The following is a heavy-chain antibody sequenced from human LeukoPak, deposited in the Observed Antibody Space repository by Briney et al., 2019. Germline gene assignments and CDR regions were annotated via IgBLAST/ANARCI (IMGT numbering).Heavy chain of an antibody. CDR2: ISSSSSSI. D-gene: IGHD3-3*01. CDR1: GFSFSSNP. CDR3: ARDLLEAPSFLEWLPQYYFDY. J-gene: IGHJ4*02. Sequence: PGGSLRLSCAASGFSFSSNPMSWVRQAPGKGLEWVSSISSSSSSIYYADSVKGRFSISRDNAKNSLYLQMNSLRAEDTAVYYCARDLLEAPSFLEWLPQYYFDYWGQGTLVTVSS. V-gene: IGHV3-21*06.